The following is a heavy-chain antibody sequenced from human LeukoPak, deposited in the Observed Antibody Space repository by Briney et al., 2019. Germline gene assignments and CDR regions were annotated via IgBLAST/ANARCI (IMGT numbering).Heavy chain of an antibody. CDR2: ITASGVGT. J-gene: IGHJ4*02. CDR1: GFTFPSYV. CDR3: AKRGAAAGGGTYFDY. V-gene: IGHV3-23*01. Sequence: GGSLRLSCAASGFTFPSYVMYWVRRAPGKGLEWVSAITASGVGTYYADSVKGRFTISRDNSKNTLYLQMNSLRGEDTALYYCAKRGAAAGGGTYFDYWGQGTLVTVSS. D-gene: IGHD6-13*01.